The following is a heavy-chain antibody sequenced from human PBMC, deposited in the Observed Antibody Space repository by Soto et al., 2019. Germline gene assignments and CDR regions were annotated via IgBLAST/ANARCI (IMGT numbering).Heavy chain of an antibody. CDR2: ISDNGDRT. D-gene: IGHD3-10*01. Sequence: LRLSCAASGFTFSTYAMSWVRQAPGKGLERVSTISDNGDRTYYEASVKGRFTISRDNSKNTLYLLMNSLSAEDTALYDCANVHGSGTYYNFPDYWGQGTLVTVSS. J-gene: IGHJ4*02. CDR1: GFTFSTYA. V-gene: IGHV3-23*01. CDR3: ANVHGSGTYYNFPDY.